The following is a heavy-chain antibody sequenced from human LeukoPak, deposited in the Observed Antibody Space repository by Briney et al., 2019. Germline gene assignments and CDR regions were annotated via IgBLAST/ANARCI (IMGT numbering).Heavy chain of an antibody. CDR1: GFTFSTYG. CDR3: AKDLYEETGGNFDY. CDR2: ISYDGSKK. V-gene: IGHV3-30*18. D-gene: IGHD1-14*01. J-gene: IGHJ4*02. Sequence: GGSLRLSCAASGFTFSTYGMHWVRQAPGKGLEWVAVISYDGSKKYYADSVKGRFTISRDNSKNTLYLQMNSLRAEDTAVYYCAKDLYEETGGNFDYWGQGTLVTVSS.